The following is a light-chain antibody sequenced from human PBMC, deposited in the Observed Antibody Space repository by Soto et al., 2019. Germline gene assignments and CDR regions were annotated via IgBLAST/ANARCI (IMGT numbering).Light chain of an antibody. CDR1: SGHNNYA. CDR2: LNSDGSH. V-gene: IGLV4-69*01. Sequence: QLVLTQSPSASASLGVSVKLTCTLSSGHNNYAIAWHQQQPEKGPRFLMKLNSDGSHSKGDGIPDRFSGSSSGADRYLTIASLQSEDEADYYCQTWGTGIRVFGGGTKLTVL. J-gene: IGLJ3*02. CDR3: QTWGTGIRV.